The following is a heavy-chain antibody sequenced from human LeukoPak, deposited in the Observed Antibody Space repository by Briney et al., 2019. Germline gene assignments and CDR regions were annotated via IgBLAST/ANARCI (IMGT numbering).Heavy chain of an antibody. CDR3: ARSMSRWYYYYMDV. Sequence: GGSLRLSCAASGFTVSSNYMSWVRQAPGKGLEWVSVIYSGGSTYYADSVKGRFTISRDNSKNTLYLQMNSLRAEDTAVYYCARSMSRWYYYYMDVWGKGTTVTVSS. CDR1: GFTVSSNY. D-gene: IGHD2/OR15-2a*01. V-gene: IGHV3-53*01. J-gene: IGHJ6*03. CDR2: IYSGGST.